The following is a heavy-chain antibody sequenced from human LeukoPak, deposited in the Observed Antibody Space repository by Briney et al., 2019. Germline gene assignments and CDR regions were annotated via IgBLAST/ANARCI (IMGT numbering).Heavy chain of an antibody. CDR3: ARGRYSGSYYRIDY. CDR1: GGTFSSYA. CDR2: MNPNSGNT. J-gene: IGHJ4*02. D-gene: IGHD1-26*01. Sequence: ASVKVSCKASGGTFSSYAISWVRQATGQGLEWMGWMNPNSGNTGYAQKFQGRVTMTRNTSISTAYMELSSLRSEDTAVYYCARGRYSGSYYRIDYWGQGTLVTVSS. V-gene: IGHV1-8*02.